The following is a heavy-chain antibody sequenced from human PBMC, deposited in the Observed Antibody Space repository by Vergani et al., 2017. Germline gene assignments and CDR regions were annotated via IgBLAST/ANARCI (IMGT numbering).Heavy chain of an antibody. Sequence: QVQLVESGGGVVQPGGSLRLSCGASGFTFSNYGMHWVRQAPGKGLEWVTFIRYDGSNTYYADSVKGRFTISRDNSKNTLFLQMNSLRAEDTSVYFCAKLRSGGALGYWGQGTLVTVSS. D-gene: IGHD2-15*01. CDR1: GFTFSNYG. J-gene: IGHJ4*02. CDR2: IRYDGSNT. V-gene: IGHV3-30*02. CDR3: AKLRSGGALGY.